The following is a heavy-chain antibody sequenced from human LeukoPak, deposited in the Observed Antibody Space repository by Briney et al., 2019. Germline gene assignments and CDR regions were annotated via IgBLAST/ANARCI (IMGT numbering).Heavy chain of an antibody. CDR3: TRAIRGYSYVWEQWFSHYFDY. CDR1: GGSISSTSHY. J-gene: IGHJ4*02. Sequence: SETLSLTCTVSGGSISSTSHYWGWIRQTPGKGLEWIGNIYYSGSTKHNPSLKSRVTISVDTSKNQFSLKLSSVTAADTAVYYCTRAIRGYSYVWEQWFSHYFDYWGQGTPVTVSS. D-gene: IGHD5-18*01. CDR2: IYYSGST. V-gene: IGHV4-39*07.